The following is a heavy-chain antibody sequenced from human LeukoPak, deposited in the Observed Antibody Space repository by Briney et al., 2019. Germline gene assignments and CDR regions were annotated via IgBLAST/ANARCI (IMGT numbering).Heavy chain of an antibody. Sequence: GGSLRLSCAASGFTFSSYWMHWVRQAPGKGLVWVSRINSDGSSTSYADSVKGRFTISRDNAKNTLYLQMNSLRAEDTAVYYCARGGSGWYTPYYGVDVWGQGTTVTVSS. V-gene: IGHV3-74*01. CDR1: GFTFSSYW. CDR2: INSDGSST. D-gene: IGHD6-19*01. CDR3: ARGGSGWYTPYYGVDV. J-gene: IGHJ6*02.